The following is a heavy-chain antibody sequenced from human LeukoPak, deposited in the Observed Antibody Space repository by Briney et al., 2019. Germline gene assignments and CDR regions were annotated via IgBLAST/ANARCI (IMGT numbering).Heavy chain of an antibody. D-gene: IGHD3-22*01. Sequence: SETLTLTCTVSGVSISSSSYYWGWIRPPQGLGLEWIGCIYNSGSTYHNTSLKSRVTISIDTSKDQFSLNLRSVTAADSAVDYCARHSSGYYYSPFDYWGQGMLVTVSS. J-gene: IGHJ4*02. CDR3: ARHSSGYYYSPFDY. CDR2: IYNSGST. V-gene: IGHV4-39*01. CDR1: GVSISSSSYY.